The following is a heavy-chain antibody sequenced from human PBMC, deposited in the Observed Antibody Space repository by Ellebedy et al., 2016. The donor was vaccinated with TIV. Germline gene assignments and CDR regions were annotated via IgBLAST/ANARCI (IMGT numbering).Heavy chain of an antibody. CDR2: ISYDGSSK. CDR3: ARDLDKSSGWYGGAAY. Sequence: GESLKISCAASGFTFNSYAMHWVRQAPGKGLEWVAVISYDGSSKYYADSVKGRFTISRNNSMTTLYLEMNSLSAEDTAVYYCARDLDKSSGWYGGAAYWGQGTRVTVSS. J-gene: IGHJ4*02. V-gene: IGHV3-30-3*01. CDR1: GFTFNSYA. D-gene: IGHD6-19*01.